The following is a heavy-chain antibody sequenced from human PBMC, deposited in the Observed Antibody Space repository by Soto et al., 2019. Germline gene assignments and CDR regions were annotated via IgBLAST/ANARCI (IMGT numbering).Heavy chain of an antibody. V-gene: IGHV1-69*12. J-gene: IGHJ5*02. CDR2: IIPIFGTT. D-gene: IGHD2-15*01. CDR1: GGTFSSFG. Sequence: QVQLVQSGAEVKKPGASVKVYCKASGGTFSSFGISWVRQAPVHGLEWMGGIIPIFGTTNYAQKFQDRVTMTADESTSTAFRELSSLKSDDTAVYYCTLVVAAPTVLASWGQGTLVPVS. CDR3: TLVVAAPTVLAS.